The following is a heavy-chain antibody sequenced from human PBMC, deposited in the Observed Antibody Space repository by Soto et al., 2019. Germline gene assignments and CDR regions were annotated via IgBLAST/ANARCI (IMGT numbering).Heavy chain of an antibody. CDR3: ARDGDLGYCSGGSCPQGDAFDI. D-gene: IGHD2-15*01. V-gene: IGHV3-30-3*01. J-gene: IGHJ3*02. Sequence: QVQLVESGGGVVQPGRSLRLSCAASGFTFSSYAMHWVRQAPGKGLEWVAVISYDGSNKYYADSVKGRFTISRDNSKNTLYLQMTSLRAEDTAVYYCARDGDLGYCSGGSCPQGDAFDIWGQGTMVTVSS. CDR2: ISYDGSNK. CDR1: GFTFSSYA.